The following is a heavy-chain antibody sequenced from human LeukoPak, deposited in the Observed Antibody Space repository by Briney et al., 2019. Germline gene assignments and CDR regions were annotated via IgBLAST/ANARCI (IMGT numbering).Heavy chain of an antibody. CDR3: TKEHSSGWPTIDC. CDR1: GFTFSSYA. D-gene: IGHD6-19*01. Sequence: PGGSLRLSCAASGFTFSSYAMSWVRQAPGKGLEWVSAISGSGGSTYYADSVKGQFTISRDNSKNTLYLQMNSLRTEDTALYYCTKEHSSGWPTIDCWGQGTLVTVSS. CDR2: ISGSGGST. J-gene: IGHJ4*02. V-gene: IGHV3-23*01.